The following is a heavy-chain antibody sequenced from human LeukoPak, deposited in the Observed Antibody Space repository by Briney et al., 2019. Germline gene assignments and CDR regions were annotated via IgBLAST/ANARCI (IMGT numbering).Heavy chain of an antibody. V-gene: IGHV4-59*11. CDR1: GDSMRGHY. D-gene: IGHD4-23*01. CDR2: ISHSGYT. J-gene: IGHJ4*02. Sequence: SETLALTCTVSGDSMRGHYWSWIRQAPGRGLEWIGFISHSGYTSYRPTLKSRVAISVDTSKRQFSLRLSSVTATDTAMYYCARGRNDHGGMFFDSWAQGNLVTVSS. CDR3: ARGRNDHGGMFFDS.